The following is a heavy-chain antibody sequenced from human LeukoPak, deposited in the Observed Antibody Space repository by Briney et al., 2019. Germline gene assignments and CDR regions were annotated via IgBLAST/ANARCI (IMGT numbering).Heavy chain of an antibody. CDR3: WTYYYDSSGYYQDFDY. J-gene: IGHJ4*02. D-gene: IGHD3-22*01. Sequence: GXSLXLSCAASGFTFSSYAMDWVREAPGKGVEYVSANRSNGGSTYYENAVKGRLTIYRDNSKNTVYLKMGSLRAEDMAVYYCWTYYYDSSGYYQDFDYWGQGTLVTVSS. V-gene: IGHV3-64*01. CDR1: GFTFSSYA. CDR2: NRSNGGST.